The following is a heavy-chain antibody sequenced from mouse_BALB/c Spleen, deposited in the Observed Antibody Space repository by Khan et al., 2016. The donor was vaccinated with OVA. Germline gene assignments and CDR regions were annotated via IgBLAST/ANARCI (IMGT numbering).Heavy chain of an antibody. D-gene: IGHD2-4*01. CDR2: IYWDDDK. CDR3: ARRARVVFSDYRFAY. V-gene: IGHV8-12*01. CDR1: GFSLSASGVG. Sequence: QVTLKESGPGILQPSQTLSLTCSFSGFSLSASGVGVSWIRQPSGKGLEWLAHIYWDDDKRYNPSLKSRLTISKDAFRSQVFLKITSVDTDDTATCYCARRARVVFSDYRFAYWGQGTLVTVSA. J-gene: IGHJ3*01.